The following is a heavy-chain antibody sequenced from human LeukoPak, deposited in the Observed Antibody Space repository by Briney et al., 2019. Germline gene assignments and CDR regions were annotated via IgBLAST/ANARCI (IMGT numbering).Heavy chain of an antibody. J-gene: IGHJ4*02. CDR1: GYSISSGYY. CDR2: IYHSKNT. D-gene: IGHD5-12*01. CDR3: ASVSGYDPTSFDY. Sequence: SETLSLTCTVSGYSISSGYYWGWIRQPPGKGLEWIGSIYHSKNTYYNPSLKSRLTISIDTSKNQFSLKLSSVTAADTAVYYCASVSGYDPTSFDYWGQGTLVTVSS. V-gene: IGHV4-38-2*02.